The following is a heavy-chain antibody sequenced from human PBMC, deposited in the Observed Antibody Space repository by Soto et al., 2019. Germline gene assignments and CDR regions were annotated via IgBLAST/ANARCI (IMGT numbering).Heavy chain of an antibody. V-gene: IGHV1-18*04. CDR3: AMDYGDRPEYFKH. J-gene: IGHJ1*01. CDR2: ISPLKGRT. D-gene: IGHD4-17*01. CDR1: GYTFTSYG. Sequence: QVPLVQSGPDLKRPGASLKVSCKASGYTFTSYGISWVRQAPGQGLEWMAWISPLKGRTQYSQKAQGRVTLSTVTSSNTAYMEMTTLRVDDTAVYYCAMDYGDRPEYFKHWGQGTLVTVS.